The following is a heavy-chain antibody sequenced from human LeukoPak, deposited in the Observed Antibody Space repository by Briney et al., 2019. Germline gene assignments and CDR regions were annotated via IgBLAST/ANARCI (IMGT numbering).Heavy chain of an antibody. D-gene: IGHD3-10*01. CDR2: IYYSGST. V-gene: IGHV4-59*12. J-gene: IGHJ4*02. Sequence: PSETLSLTCTVSGGSISSYYWSWIRQPPGKGLEWIGYIYYSGSTNYNPSLKSRVTISVDTSKNQFSLKLSSVTAADTAVYYCARGDFYGSGSYGDYWGQGTLVTVSS. CDR1: GGSISSYY. CDR3: ARGDFYGSGSYGDY.